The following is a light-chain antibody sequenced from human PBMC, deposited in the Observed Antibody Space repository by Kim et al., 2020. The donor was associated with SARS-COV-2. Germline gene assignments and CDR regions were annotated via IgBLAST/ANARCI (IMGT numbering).Light chain of an antibody. J-gene: IGKJ4*01. CDR1: QGINNY. CDR2: EAS. Sequence: ASVGETVTITCRASQGINNYLAWFRQKPGTAPKSLIYEASSLQTGVPSKFSGSGSGTDFTLTITSLQPEDFATYYCQQYKSYPLTFGGGTKVDIK. CDR3: QQYKSYPLT. V-gene: IGKV1-16*02.